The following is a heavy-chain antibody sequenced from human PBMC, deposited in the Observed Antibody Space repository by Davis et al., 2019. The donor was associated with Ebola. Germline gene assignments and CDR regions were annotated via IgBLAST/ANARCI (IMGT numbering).Heavy chain of an antibody. D-gene: IGHD3-10*01. Sequence: GGSLRLSCAASGFTFSSYSMNWVRQAPGKGLEWVSYISSSSSTIYYADSVKGRFTISRDNAKNSLYLQMNSLRDEDTAVYYCARDRLWFGELPQYYFDYWGQGTLVTVSS. J-gene: IGHJ4*02. CDR1: GFTFSSYS. CDR3: ARDRLWFGELPQYYFDY. CDR2: ISSSSSTI. V-gene: IGHV3-48*02.